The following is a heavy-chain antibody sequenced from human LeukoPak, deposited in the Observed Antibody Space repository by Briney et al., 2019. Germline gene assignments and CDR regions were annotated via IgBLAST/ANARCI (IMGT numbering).Heavy chain of an antibody. D-gene: IGHD4-23*01. CDR1: GYTFTSYG. CDR2: ISPYNGNT. CDR3: ARNSEPRGFDP. J-gene: IGHJ5*02. V-gene: IGHV1-18*01. Sequence: ASVKVSCKASGYTFTSYGITWVRQAPGQGLEWMGWISPYNGNTNHAQKLQGRVTLTTDTSTSTAYMELRSLRSDDTAVYYCARNSEPRGFDPWGQGTLVTVSS.